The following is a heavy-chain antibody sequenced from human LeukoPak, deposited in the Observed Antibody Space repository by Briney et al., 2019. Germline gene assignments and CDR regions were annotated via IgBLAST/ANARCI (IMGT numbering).Heavy chain of an antibody. V-gene: IGHV3-7*01. D-gene: IGHD3-22*01. Sequence: GGSLRLSCVSSGFTSSSYWMSWVRQAPGKGLEWVAHIKQDGSEEYYVESVKGRFSISRDNAKNSLYLQMNSLRAEDTAVYYCARARYDSSGCLDYWGQGTLVTVSS. CDR2: IKQDGSEE. J-gene: IGHJ4*02. CDR1: GFTSSSYW. CDR3: ARARYDSSGCLDY.